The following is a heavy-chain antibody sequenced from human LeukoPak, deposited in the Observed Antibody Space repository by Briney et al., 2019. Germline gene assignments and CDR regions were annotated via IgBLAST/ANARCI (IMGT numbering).Heavy chain of an antibody. V-gene: IGHV3-30*04. Sequence: PGGFLRLSCAASGFTFSSYAMHWVRQAPGKGLEWVAVISYDGSNKYYADSVKGRFTISRDNSKNTLYLQMNSLRAEDTAVYYCARDLGQLWLREYYFDYWGQGTLVTVSS. CDR1: GFTFSSYA. CDR2: ISYDGSNK. CDR3: ARDLGQLWLREYYFDY. D-gene: IGHD5-18*01. J-gene: IGHJ4*02.